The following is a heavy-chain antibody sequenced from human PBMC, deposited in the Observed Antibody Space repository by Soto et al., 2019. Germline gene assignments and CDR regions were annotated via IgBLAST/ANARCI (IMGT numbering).Heavy chain of an antibody. D-gene: IGHD3-3*01. J-gene: IGHJ4*02. CDR1: GGTFSSYA. CDR3: ARVFLYYDFWSGYYGDFDY. CDR2: IIPIFGTA. V-gene: IGHV1-69*01. Sequence: QVQLVQSGAEVKKPGSSVKVSCKASGGTFSSYAISWVRQAPGQGLEWMGGIIPIFGTANYAQKFQGRVTITADESTSTAYMELSSLRSEDTAVYYCARVFLYYDFWSGYYGDFDYWGQGTLVTVSS.